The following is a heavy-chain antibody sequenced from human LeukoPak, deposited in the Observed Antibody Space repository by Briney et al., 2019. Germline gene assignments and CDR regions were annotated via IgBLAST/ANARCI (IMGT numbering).Heavy chain of an antibody. V-gene: IGHV4-39*07. CDR2: IYYSGST. CDR1: GGSISSSSYY. CDR3: ARVGIVVVPAASYDAFDI. J-gene: IGHJ3*02. D-gene: IGHD2-2*03. Sequence: PSETLSLTCTVSGGSISSSSYYWGWIRQPPGKGLEWIGSIYYSGSTYYNPSLKSRVTISVDTPKNQFSLKLSSVTAADTAVYYCARVGIVVVPAASYDAFDIWGQGTMVTVSS.